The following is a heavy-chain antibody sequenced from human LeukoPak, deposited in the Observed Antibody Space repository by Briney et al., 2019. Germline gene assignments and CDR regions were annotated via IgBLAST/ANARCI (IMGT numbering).Heavy chain of an antibody. CDR3: ARGQYLTPFDY. J-gene: IGHJ4*02. V-gene: IGHV4-59*10. CDR1: GGSFSGHY. CDR2: IYTSGST. Sequence: SETLSLTCAVYGGSFSGHYWSWIRQPAGKGLEWIGRIYTSGSTNYNPSLKSRVTMSVDTSKNQFSLKLSSVTAADTAVYYCARGQYLTPFDYWGQGTLVTVSS. D-gene: IGHD4-11*01.